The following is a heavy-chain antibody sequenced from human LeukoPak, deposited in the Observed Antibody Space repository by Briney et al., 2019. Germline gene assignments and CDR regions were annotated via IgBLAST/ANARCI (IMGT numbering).Heavy chain of an antibody. D-gene: IGHD6-19*01. CDR2: IYYSGST. CDR3: ARDHYEPALAKDYGSGWGDHWFDP. J-gene: IGHJ5*02. Sequence: SETLSLTCTVSGGSISSYYWSWIRQPPGKGLEWIGYIYYSGSTNYYPSLKSRVTISVDTSKNQFSLKLSSVTAADTSVYYCARDHYEPALAKDYGSGWGDHWFDPWGQGTLVTVSS. V-gene: IGHV4-59*01. CDR1: GGSISSYY.